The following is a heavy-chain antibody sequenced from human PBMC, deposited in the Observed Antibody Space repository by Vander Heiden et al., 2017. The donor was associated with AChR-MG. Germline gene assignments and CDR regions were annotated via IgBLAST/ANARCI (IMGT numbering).Heavy chain of an antibody. D-gene: IGHD1-26*01. J-gene: IGHJ4*02. CDR1: CGTFSSYA. V-gene: IGHV1-69*01. Sequence: QLQLVQSGSEVKKPGPTLTVSCKASCGTFSSYAISWVRQAPGQGLEWMGGIIPIFGTANYAQKFQGRVTITADESTSTAYMELSSLRSEDTAVYYCARDSGVGVKDYWGQGTLVTVSS. CDR2: IIPIFGTA. CDR3: ARDSGVGVKDY.